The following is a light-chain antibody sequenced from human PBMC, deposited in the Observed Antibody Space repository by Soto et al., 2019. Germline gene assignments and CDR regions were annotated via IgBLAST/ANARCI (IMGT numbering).Light chain of an antibody. CDR3: ETWDDNTWV. CDR2: LEGDGSY. J-gene: IGLJ3*02. Sequence: QPVLTQSSSASASLGSSVKLTCTLSSGHSSFIIAWHQQQPGKAPRFFMKLEGDGSYDKGSGVPDRFSGSSSGADRYLTISNLQFEDEADYYCETWDDNTWVFGGGTKVTVL. V-gene: IGLV4-60*02. CDR1: SGHSSFI.